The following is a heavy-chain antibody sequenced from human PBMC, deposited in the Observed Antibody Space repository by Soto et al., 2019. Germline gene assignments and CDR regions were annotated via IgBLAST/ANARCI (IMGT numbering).Heavy chain of an antibody. V-gene: IGHV4-38-2*01. D-gene: IGHD6-13*01. J-gene: IGHJ5*02. CDR2: VYPRGNT. CDR1: GSSVPGDFY. Sequence: PSETLSLTCAVSGSSVPGDFYWAWIRQPPGKGLEWVGSVYPRGNTYYLPSPRERISLSLDPSKNQISLTLTSVTAADTALFYCVPYSASHNWFGRWGQGTLVTVSS. CDR3: VPYSASHNWFGR.